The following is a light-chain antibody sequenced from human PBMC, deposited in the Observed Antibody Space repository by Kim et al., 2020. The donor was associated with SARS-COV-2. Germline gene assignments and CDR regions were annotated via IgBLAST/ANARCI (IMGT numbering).Light chain of an antibody. CDR2: YDS. CDR1: NIGSKS. V-gene: IGLV3-21*04. J-gene: IGLJ2*01. CDR3: QGWDSSSDHL. Sequence: SYELTQPPSVSVAPGKTARITCGGNNIGSKSVHWYQQKPGQAPVLVIYYDSDRPSGIPERFSGSNSGNTATLTISRVEAGDEADYYCQGWDSSSDHLFGG.